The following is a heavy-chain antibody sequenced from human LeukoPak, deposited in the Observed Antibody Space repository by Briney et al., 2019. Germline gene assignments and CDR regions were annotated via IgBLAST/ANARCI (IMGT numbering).Heavy chain of an antibody. CDR1: GYTFPSQS. Sequence: GASVKVSCKAAGYTFPSQSINWLGQAPGQGLEWMGWMATNTGNPTYAQGFTGRFVFSLDTSVSTAYLQISSLKPEDTAVYYCARAASTIRFDYWGQGTLVTVSS. CDR2: MATNTGNP. D-gene: IGHD5-24*01. CDR3: ARAASTIRFDY. J-gene: IGHJ4*02. V-gene: IGHV7-4-1*02.